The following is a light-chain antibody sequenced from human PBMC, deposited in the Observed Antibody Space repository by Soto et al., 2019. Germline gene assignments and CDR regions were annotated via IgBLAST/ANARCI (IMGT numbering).Light chain of an antibody. Sequence: DIQMTQSPSSLSASVGDRVTITCRASQSIRIYLNWYQQKPGKAPELLIFAASSLQSGVPSRFSGSGSGTDFTLTISSLQPEDFATYYCQQSGDTPPWTFGQGTKVDSK. CDR1: QSIRIY. J-gene: IGKJ1*01. CDR2: AAS. CDR3: QQSGDTPPWT. V-gene: IGKV1-39*01.